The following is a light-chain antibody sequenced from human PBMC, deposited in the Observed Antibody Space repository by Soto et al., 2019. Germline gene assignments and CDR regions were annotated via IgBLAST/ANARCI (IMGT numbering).Light chain of an antibody. J-gene: IGKJ5*01. CDR2: DAS. V-gene: IGKV3-15*01. CDR1: QSVSSSY. Sequence: EIVLTQAPGTPALSPGERATLSCRASQSVSSSYLAWYQQKPGQAPRILMYDASTRATGIPARFSGSGSGTEFTLTISSLQSEDFAVYYCQQYHNWPITFGQGTRLEIK. CDR3: QQYHNWPIT.